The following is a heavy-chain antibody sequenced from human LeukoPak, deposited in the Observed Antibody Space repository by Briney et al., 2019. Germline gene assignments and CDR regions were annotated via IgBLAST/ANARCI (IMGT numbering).Heavy chain of an antibody. CDR1: GFTFSSYG. D-gene: IGHD3-10*01. CDR2: IWYDGSNK. CDR3: ARSGSSDAFDI. V-gene: IGHV3-33*01. Sequence: PGGSLGLSCAASGFTFSSYGMHWVRQAPGKGLEWVAVIWYDGSNKYYADSVKGRFTISRDNSKNTLYLQMNSLRAEDTAVYYCARSGSSDAFDIWGQGTMVTVSS. J-gene: IGHJ3*02.